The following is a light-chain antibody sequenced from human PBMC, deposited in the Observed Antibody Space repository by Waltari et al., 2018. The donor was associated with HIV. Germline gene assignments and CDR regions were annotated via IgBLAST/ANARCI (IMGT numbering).Light chain of an antibody. CDR3: QQRSNWSQT. CDR2: DAA. Sequence: EIVLTQSPATLSLSPGERATLSCRASQSVSSYLAWYQQKPGQAPRLLIYDAANRATGIPARFSGSGTGTDVTLTISSLEPEDFAVYYCQQRSNWSQTFGGGTKVQIK. V-gene: IGKV3-11*01. J-gene: IGKJ4*01. CDR1: QSVSSY.